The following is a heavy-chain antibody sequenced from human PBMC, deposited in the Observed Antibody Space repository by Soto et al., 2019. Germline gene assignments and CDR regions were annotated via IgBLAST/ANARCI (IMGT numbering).Heavy chain of an antibody. CDR1: GYTFTSYG. D-gene: IGHD3-3*01. CDR2: ISAYNGNT. J-gene: IGHJ3*02. Sequence: QVQLVQSGAEVKKPGASVKVSCKASGYTFTSYGISWVRQAPGQGLEWMGWISAYNGNTNYAQKLQGRVTMTTDAAMSTAYMELRSLRSDDTAVYYCARELLASLYDFWSGYSPGAFDIWGQGTMVTVSS. V-gene: IGHV1-18*01. CDR3: ARELLASLYDFWSGYSPGAFDI.